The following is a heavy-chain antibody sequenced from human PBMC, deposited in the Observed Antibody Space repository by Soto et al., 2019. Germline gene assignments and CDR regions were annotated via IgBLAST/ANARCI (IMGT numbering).Heavy chain of an antibody. CDR2: ISTSSSYI. V-gene: IGHV3-21*01. J-gene: IGHJ4*02. D-gene: IGHD2-15*01. Sequence: GGSLRLSCAASGFTFSNYSMNWVRQAPGKGLEWVSSISTSSSYIYYSDSVKGRFTISRDNAKNSLYLQMNSLGAEDTAVYYCATEGLWHCRFDYWGQGTLVTVSS. CDR3: ATEGLWHCRFDY. CDR1: GFTFSNYS.